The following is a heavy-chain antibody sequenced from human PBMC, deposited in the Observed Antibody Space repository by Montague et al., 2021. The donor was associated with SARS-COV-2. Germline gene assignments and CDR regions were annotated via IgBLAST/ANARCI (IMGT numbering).Heavy chain of an antibody. J-gene: IGHJ4*02. V-gene: IGHV4-34*01. D-gene: IGHD3-3*01. Sequence: SETLSLTCAVYGGSFSGYYWSWIRQPPGKGLEWIGEINHSGSTNYNPSLKSRVTISVDTSKNQFSLKLSSLTAADTAVYYCARGSSFVTIFGVVITDPRFDYWGQGTLVTVSS. CDR1: GGSFSGYY. CDR3: ARGSSFVTIFGVVITDPRFDY. CDR2: INHSGST.